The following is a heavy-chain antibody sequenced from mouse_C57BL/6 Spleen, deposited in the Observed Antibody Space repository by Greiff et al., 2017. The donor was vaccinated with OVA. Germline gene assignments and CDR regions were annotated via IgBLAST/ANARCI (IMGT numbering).Heavy chain of an antibody. J-gene: IGHJ4*01. Sequence: VKLQQPGAELVKPGASVKLSCKASGYTFTSYWMHWVKQRPGQGLEWIGMIHPNSGSTNYNEKFKSKATLTVDKSSSTAYMQLSSLTSEDSAVYYCARWATGYAMDYWGQGTSVTVSS. CDR3: ARWATGYAMDY. CDR2: IHPNSGST. V-gene: IGHV1-64*01. D-gene: IGHD3-1*01. CDR1: GYTFTSYW.